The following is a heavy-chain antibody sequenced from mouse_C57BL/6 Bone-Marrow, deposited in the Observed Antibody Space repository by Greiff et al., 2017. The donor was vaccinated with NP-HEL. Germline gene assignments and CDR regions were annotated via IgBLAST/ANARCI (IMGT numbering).Heavy chain of an antibody. CDR2: INPNNGGT. Sequence: EVKLMESGPELVKPGASVKISCKASGYTFTDYYMNWVKQSHGKSLEWIGDINPNNGGTSYNQKFKGKATLTVDKSSSTAYMELRSLTSEDSAVYYCATGVFYFDYWGQGTTLTVSS. V-gene: IGHV1-26*01. CDR1: GYTFTDYY. J-gene: IGHJ2*01. CDR3: ATGVFYFDY.